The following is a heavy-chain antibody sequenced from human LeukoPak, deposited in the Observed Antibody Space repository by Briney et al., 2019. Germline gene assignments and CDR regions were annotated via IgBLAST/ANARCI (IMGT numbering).Heavy chain of an antibody. CDR3: ARGGYSYGSALFDY. Sequence: PSETLSLTCTVSGGSISSSSYYWGWIRQPPGKGLEWIGSIYYSGSTYYNPSLKSRVTISVDRSKNQFSLKLSSVTAADTAVYYCARGGYSYGSALFDYWGQGTLVTVSS. CDR2: IYYSGST. J-gene: IGHJ4*02. D-gene: IGHD5-18*01. CDR1: GGSISSSSYY. V-gene: IGHV4-39*07.